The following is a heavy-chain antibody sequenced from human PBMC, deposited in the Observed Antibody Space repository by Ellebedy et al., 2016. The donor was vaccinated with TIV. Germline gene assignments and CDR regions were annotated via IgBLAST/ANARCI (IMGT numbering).Heavy chain of an antibody. V-gene: IGHV6-1*01. D-gene: IGHD6-19*01. Sequence: SQTLSLTCAISGDSVSSNSAAWNWIRQFPSRGLEWPGRTYYRSKWYNDYAASVKSRITINPDTSKNQVSLQLNSVTPEDTAVYYCARADSGYSSGWYPYDAFDIWGQGTMVTVSS. CDR2: TYYRSKWYN. CDR1: GDSVSSNSAA. J-gene: IGHJ3*02. CDR3: ARADSGYSSGWYPYDAFDI.